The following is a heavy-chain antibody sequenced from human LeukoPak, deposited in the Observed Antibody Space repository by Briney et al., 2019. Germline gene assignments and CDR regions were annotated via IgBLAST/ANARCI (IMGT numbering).Heavy chain of an antibody. D-gene: IGHD6-6*01. CDR3: ARVWAYSSSSVFDC. CDR1: GFTFTSYW. V-gene: IGHV3-74*01. CDR2: INTDGSSI. J-gene: IGHJ4*02. Sequence: PGGSLRLSCAASGFTFTSYWMHWVRQAPGKGLVWVSRINTDGSSIRYADSVKGRFTISRDNAKNTLYLQMNSLRVEDTAVYYCARVWAYSSSSVFDCWGQGTLVTVSS.